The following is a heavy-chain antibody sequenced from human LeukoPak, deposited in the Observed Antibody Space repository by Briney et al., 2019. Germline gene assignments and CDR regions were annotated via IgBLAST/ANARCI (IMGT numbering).Heavy chain of an antibody. V-gene: IGHV3-48*01. CDR1: GFTFSSYS. Sequence: GGSLRLSCAASGFTFSSYSMNWVRQAPGKGLEWVSYISSSGSTIYYEDSVKGRFTISRDNAKNSLYLQINSLRAEDTAVYYCASLPLYYYGSGSYSRYWGQGTLVTVSS. J-gene: IGHJ4*02. CDR2: ISSSGSTI. D-gene: IGHD3-10*01. CDR3: ASLPLYYYGSGSYSRY.